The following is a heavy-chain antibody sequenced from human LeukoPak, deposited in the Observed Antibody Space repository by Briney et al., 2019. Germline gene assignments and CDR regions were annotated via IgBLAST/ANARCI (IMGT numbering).Heavy chain of an antibody. CDR1: GFSLSTRGVG. Sequence: ESGPTLVKPTQTLTLTCTFSGFSLSTRGVGVGWIRQPPGKALEWLALIYWDDDKSYSPSLKSRLTITKDHSQNQVVLTMTNTDPVDTATYYCAHRGGLSGTPSDYWGQGTLVTVSS. D-gene: IGHD1-20*01. J-gene: IGHJ4*02. CDR2: IYWDDDK. CDR3: AHRGGLSGTPSDY. V-gene: IGHV2-5*02.